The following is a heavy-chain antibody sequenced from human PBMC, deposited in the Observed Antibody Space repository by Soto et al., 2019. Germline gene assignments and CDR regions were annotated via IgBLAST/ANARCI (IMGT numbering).Heavy chain of an antibody. J-gene: IGHJ2*01. D-gene: IGHD6-6*01. CDR2: IFSNDEK. CDR1: GFSLSNARMG. V-gene: IGHV2-26*01. CDR3: ARIHPLEYSSSGQRKIWYFDL. Sequence: QVTLKESGPVLVKPTETLTLTCTVSGFSLSNARMGVSWIRQTPGKALEWLAHIFSNDEKSYSTSLKSRLTISKDTTKSQVVLTMTNMDPVDTATYYCARIHPLEYSSSGQRKIWYFDLWGRGTLVTVSS.